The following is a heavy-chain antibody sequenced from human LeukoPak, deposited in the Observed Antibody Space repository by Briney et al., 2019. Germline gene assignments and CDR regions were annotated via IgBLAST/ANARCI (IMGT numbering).Heavy chain of an antibody. V-gene: IGHV1-18*01. CDR3: AREGTPHFWSGYYPYYYYGMDV. D-gene: IGHD3-3*02. CDR2: ISAYNGNT. Sequence: ASVKVSCKASGYTFTSYGISWVRQAPGQGLAWMGWISAYNGNTNYAQRLQGRVTMTTDTSTSTAYMELRRLRSGDTAVYYCAREGTPHFWSGYYPYYYYGMDVWGQGTTVTVSS. CDR1: GYTFTSYG. J-gene: IGHJ6*02.